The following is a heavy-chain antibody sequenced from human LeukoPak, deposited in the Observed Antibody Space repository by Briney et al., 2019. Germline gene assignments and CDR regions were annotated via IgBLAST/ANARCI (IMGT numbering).Heavy chain of an antibody. CDR2: ISGSSSYT. CDR1: GFSFSIYS. D-gene: IGHD2-8*01. CDR3: ARGDRLGYCTNGVCYPTDY. Sequence: GGSLRLSCAASGFSFSIYSMNWVRQAPGKGLEWVSSISGSSSYTYYADSVKGRFTISGDNAKNSLYLQMNSLRAEDTAVYYCARGDRLGYCTNGVCYPTDYWGQGTLVTVSS. J-gene: IGHJ4*02. V-gene: IGHV3-21*01.